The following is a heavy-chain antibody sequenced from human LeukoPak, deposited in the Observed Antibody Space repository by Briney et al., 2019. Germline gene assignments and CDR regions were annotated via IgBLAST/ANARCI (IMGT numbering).Heavy chain of an antibody. CDR1: GGSFSGYY. D-gene: IGHD3-22*01. J-gene: IGHJ4*02. V-gene: IGHV4-34*01. CDR3: ARLVYDSSGYYPEFDY. CDR2: INHSGST. Sequence: SETLSLTCAVYGGSFSGYYWSWIRQPPGKGLEWIGEINHSGSTNYNPSLKSRVTISVDKSKNQFSLKLSSVTAADTAVYYCARLVYDSSGYYPEFDYWGQGTLVTVSS.